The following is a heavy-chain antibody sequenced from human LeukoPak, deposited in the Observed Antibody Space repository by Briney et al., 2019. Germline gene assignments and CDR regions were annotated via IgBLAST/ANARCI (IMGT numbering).Heavy chain of an antibody. Sequence: GSLRFSCAASGFTFSSSWLHWVRQAPGRRLVWVSRISSDVTNTAYGDSVKGRFTISRDNAKNTLYLQMNSLRVDDTGVYYCARGDWGSALSWGRGTMVTVSS. CDR1: GFTFSSSW. J-gene: IGHJ3*01. V-gene: IGHV3-74*01. CDR2: ISSDVTNT. D-gene: IGHD7-27*01. CDR3: ARGDWGSALS.